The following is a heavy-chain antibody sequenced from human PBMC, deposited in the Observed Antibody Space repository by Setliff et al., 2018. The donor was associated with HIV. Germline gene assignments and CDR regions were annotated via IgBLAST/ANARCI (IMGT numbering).Heavy chain of an antibody. J-gene: IGHJ3*01. CDR3: AAASPKVRGVPSRWAATPDAFDV. D-gene: IGHD3-10*01. CDR1: GFTVSNSA. V-gene: IGHV1-58*01. Sequence: GASVKVSCKASGFTVSNSAVQWVRQVRGQGLEWIGWIAVGSNNTNYAQQFQRRVAITRDMSTSTAYLELTSLRSEDSAVYYCAAASPKVRGVPSRWAATPDAFDVWGQGTVVTVSS. CDR2: IAVGSNNT.